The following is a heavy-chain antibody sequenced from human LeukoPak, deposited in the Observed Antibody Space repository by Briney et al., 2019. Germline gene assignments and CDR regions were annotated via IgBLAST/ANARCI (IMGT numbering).Heavy chain of an antibody. CDR3: ARRDYGRSGFYLFDH. CDR2: IGSDNKP. V-gene: IGHV3-23*05. Sequence: PGGSLRLSCEASEFTFSAYAMTWVRQAPGKGLEWVSSIGSDNKPHYSESVKGRFAISRDNSKSMLFLQLNSLRAEDTALYYCARRDYGRSGFYLFDHWGQGTLVTVSS. CDR1: EFTFSAYA. D-gene: IGHD3-22*01. J-gene: IGHJ4*02.